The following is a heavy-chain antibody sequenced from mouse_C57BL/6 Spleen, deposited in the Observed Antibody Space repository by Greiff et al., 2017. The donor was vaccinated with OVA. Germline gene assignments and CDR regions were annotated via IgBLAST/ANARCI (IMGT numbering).Heavy chain of an antibody. CDR1: GYTFTDYY. D-gene: IGHD3-2*02. Sequence: EVKLVESGPVLVKPGASVKMSCKASGYTFTDYYMNWVKQSHGKSLEWIGVINPYNGGTSYNQKFKGKATLTVDKSSSTAYMELNSLTSEDSAVYYCARNGGSGHYYAMDYWGQGTSVTVSS. CDR2: INPYNGGT. CDR3: ARNGGSGHYYAMDY. J-gene: IGHJ4*01. V-gene: IGHV1-19*01.